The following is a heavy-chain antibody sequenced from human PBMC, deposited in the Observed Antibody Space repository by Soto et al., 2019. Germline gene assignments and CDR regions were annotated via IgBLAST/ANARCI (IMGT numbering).Heavy chain of an antibody. J-gene: IGHJ4*02. Sequence: SETLSLTCSVSGGTISNYDYYWIRKRQRKRLEWIGDISDSGSTKYNPSLMSRVTVVADMTRNKVSLKVKSVAAADTAIYYCARTRRVEFTTSDYFDYWGQGTLVTGSS. CDR2: ISDSGST. V-gene: IGHV4-59*01. CDR3: ARTRRVEFTTSDYFDY. D-gene: IGHD1-1*01. CDR1: GGTISNYD.